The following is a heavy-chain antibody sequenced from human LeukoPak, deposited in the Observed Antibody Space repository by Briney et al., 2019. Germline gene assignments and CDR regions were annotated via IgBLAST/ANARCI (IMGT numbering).Heavy chain of an antibody. CDR3: AGSYYDSSGYLFDY. CDR1: GDSISTYY. J-gene: IGHJ4*02. Sequence: SETLSLTCTVSGDSISTYYWNWIRQPPGRGLEWIGYIYHSGSTNYNPSLKSRVTISVDTSKNQFSLKPSSVTAADTAVYYCAGSYYDSSGYLFDYWGQGTLVTVSS. V-gene: IGHV4-59*01. D-gene: IGHD3-22*01. CDR2: IYHSGST.